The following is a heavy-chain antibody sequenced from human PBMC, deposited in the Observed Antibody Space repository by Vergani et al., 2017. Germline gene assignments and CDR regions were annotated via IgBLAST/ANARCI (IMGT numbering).Heavy chain of an antibody. Sequence: QVQLVESGGGVVQPGRSLRLSCAASGFTFSSYAMHWVRQAPGKGLEWVAVISYDGSNKYYADSVKGRFTISRDNSKNTLYLQMNSLRAEDTAVYYCARGGSSSGYWSRSLARMYYFDYWGQGTLVTVSS. CDR2: ISYDGSNK. V-gene: IGHV3-30-3*01. D-gene: IGHD6-13*01. CDR1: GFTFSSYA. J-gene: IGHJ4*02. CDR3: ARGGSSSGYWSRSLARMYYFDY.